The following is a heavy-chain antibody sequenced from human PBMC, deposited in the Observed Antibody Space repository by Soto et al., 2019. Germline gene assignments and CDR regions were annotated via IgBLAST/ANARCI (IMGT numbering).Heavy chain of an antibody. CDR3: ASPASRIDY. V-gene: IGHV3-11*01. J-gene: IGHJ4*02. CDR1: GITFSDFH. Sequence: QVQLVESGGGLVKPGGSLRLSCAASGITFSDFHRSWIRQAPGKGLEWVSFLSGRDSTIYYADSVKGRFTISRDNAKNSLFLQMNSLTVEDTAVYYCASPASRIDYWGQGALVTVSS. CDR2: LSGRDSTI.